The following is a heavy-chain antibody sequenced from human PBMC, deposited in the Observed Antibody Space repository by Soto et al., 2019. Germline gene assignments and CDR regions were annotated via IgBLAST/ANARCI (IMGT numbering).Heavy chain of an antibody. CDR1: SETFIGYF. D-gene: IGHD1-1*01. V-gene: IGHV4-34*01. Sequence: SETLSLTCTVYSETFIGYFWSWIRHPPGKGLEWIGEINYTGRTTYNPSLKSRVTMSVDTSKNQFSLKVNSVTAADTAVYYCARIPYNRWFDPWGQGTQVTGSS. J-gene: IGHJ5*02. CDR3: ARIPYNRWFDP. CDR2: INYTGRT.